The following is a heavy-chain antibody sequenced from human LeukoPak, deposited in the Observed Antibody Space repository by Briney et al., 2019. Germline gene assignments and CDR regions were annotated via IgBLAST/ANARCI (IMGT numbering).Heavy chain of an antibody. CDR2: MNPNSGNT. CDR3: ARVQAYCSSTSCSHVYDWFDP. CDR1: GYTFTSYD. V-gene: IGHV1-8*03. D-gene: IGHD2-2*01. J-gene: IGHJ5*02. Sequence: ASVKVSCKASGYTFTSYDINWVRQATGQGLEWMGWMNPNSGNTGYAQKFQGRVTITRNTSISTAYMELSSLRSEDTAVYYCARVQAYCSSTSCSHVYDWFDPWGQGTLVTVSS.